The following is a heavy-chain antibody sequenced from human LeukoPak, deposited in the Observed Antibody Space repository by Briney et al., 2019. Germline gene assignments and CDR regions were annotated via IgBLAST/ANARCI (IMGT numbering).Heavy chain of an antibody. Sequence: KAGGSLRLSCTVSGFTFSTYNMNWVRQAPGKGLEWVSSITSSSRYIYYADSVRGRFTISRDNAKSSLYLQMNSLRAEDTAVYYCARDPYSGSYGDYYYYYMDVWGKGTTVTISS. V-gene: IGHV3-21*01. D-gene: IGHD1-26*01. CDR1: GFTFSTYN. J-gene: IGHJ6*03. CDR2: ITSSSRYI. CDR3: ARDPYSGSYGDYYYYYMDV.